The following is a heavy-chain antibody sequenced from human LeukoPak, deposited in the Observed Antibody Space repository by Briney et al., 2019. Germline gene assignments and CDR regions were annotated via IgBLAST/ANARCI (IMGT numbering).Heavy chain of an antibody. Sequence: GGSLRLSCAASGFTFSSYWMSWVRQAPGKGLEWVANIKQDGSEKYYVDSVKGRFTISRDNAKNSLYLQMNSLRAEDTAVYYCARVGEACSSTSCYRVSSAFDIWGQGTMVTASS. CDR1: GFTFSSYW. J-gene: IGHJ3*02. D-gene: IGHD2-2*01. CDR3: ARVGEACSSTSCYRVSSAFDI. V-gene: IGHV3-7*01. CDR2: IKQDGSEK.